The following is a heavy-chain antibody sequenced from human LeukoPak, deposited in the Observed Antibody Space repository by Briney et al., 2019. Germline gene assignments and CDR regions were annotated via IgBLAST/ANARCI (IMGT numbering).Heavy chain of an antibody. V-gene: IGHV4-39*07. D-gene: IGHD3-3*01. CDR3: ARGTRDYDFWSGYYHYFDY. CDR2: IYYSGST. Sequence: SETLSLTCTVSGGSISSSSYYWGWIRQPPGKGLGWIGSIYYSGSTYYNPSLKSRVTISVDTSKNQFSLKLSSVTAADTAVYYCARGTRDYDFWSGYYHYFDYWGQGTLVTVSS. J-gene: IGHJ4*02. CDR1: GGSISSSSYY.